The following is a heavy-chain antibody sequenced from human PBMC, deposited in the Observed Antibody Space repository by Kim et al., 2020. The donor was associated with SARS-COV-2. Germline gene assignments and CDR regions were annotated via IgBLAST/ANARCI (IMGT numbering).Heavy chain of an antibody. CDR3: ARAVENFDI. CDR2: INHSGST. D-gene: IGHD2-21*01. CDR1: GGSFSGYY. J-gene: IGHJ3*02. V-gene: IGHV4-34*01. Sequence: SETLSLTCAVYGGSFSGYYWSWIRQPPGKGLEWIGEINHSGSTNYNPSLKSRVTISVDTSKNQFSLKLSSVTAADTAVYYCARAVENFDIWGQGTMVTVS.